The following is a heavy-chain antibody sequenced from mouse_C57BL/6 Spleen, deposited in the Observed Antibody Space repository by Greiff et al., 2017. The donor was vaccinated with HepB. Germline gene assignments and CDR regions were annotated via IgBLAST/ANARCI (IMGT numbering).Heavy chain of an antibody. CDR3: ARAVDYEAMDY. CDR1: GFTFSSYA. V-gene: IGHV5-4*01. CDR2: ISDGGSYT. J-gene: IGHJ4*01. Sequence: EVHLVESGGGLVKPGGSLKLSCAASGFTFSSYAMSWVRQTPEKRLEWVATISDGGSYTYYPDNVKGRFTISRDNAKNNLYLQMSHLKSEDTAMYYCARAVDYEAMDYWGQGTSVTVSS.